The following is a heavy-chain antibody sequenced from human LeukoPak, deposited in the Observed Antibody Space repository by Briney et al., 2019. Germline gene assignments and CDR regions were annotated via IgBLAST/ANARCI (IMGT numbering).Heavy chain of an antibody. J-gene: IGHJ4*02. CDR3: ARRAGAYSHPYDY. Sequence: PGGSLRLSCAASGFTFSSYGMSWVRQAPGKGLEWVSFIYSHNTHYSDSVKGRFTISRDNSKNTLYLQMNSLRAEDTAVYYCARRAGAYSHPYDYWGQGTLVTVSS. CDR1: GFTFSSYG. V-gene: IGHV3-53*01. CDR2: IYSHNT. D-gene: IGHD4/OR15-4a*01.